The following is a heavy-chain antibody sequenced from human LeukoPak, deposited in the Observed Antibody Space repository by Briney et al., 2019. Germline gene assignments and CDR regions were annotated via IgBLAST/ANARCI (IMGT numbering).Heavy chain of an antibody. CDR1: GYTFTGYY. J-gene: IGHJ4*02. Sequence: ASVKVSCVASGYTFTGYYMHWVRQAPGQGLEWMGWINPNSGGTNYAQKFQGRVTMTRDTSISTAYMELSRLRSDDTAVYYCARGGSSWLYGPLPVDYWGQGTLVTVSS. CDR3: ARGGSSWLYGPLPVDY. V-gene: IGHV1-2*02. D-gene: IGHD5-24*01. CDR2: INPNSGGT.